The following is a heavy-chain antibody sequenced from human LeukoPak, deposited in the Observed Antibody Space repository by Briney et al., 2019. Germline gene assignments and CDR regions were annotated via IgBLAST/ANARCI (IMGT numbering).Heavy chain of an antibody. J-gene: IGHJ4*02. CDR3: ARDYN. CDR2: IKPDGRET. V-gene: IGHV3-7*01. Sequence: PGGSLRLSCAPSGFTFSNDWMNWVRAAPGKGLEWVANIKPDGRETYYVDSVKGRFTISRDNAKSSLYLQMNSLRAEDTAVYYCARDYNLGQGTLVTVSS. CDR1: GFTFSNDW.